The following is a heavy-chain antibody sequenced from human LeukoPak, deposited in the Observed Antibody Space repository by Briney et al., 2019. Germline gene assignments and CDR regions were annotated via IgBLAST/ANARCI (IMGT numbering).Heavy chain of an antibody. CDR3: VRRDTGWNYFDY. Sequence: SETLSLTCAVSGGSINSHYWGWIRQPPGKGLQWIGHIYSTGKNNYYPSLKSRVTISLDTSKSHLSLNLTSVLAADTAIYYCVRRDTGWNYFDYWGQGILVTVSS. V-gene: IGHV4-4*08. CDR1: GGSINSHY. CDR2: IYSTGKN. D-gene: IGHD6-19*01. J-gene: IGHJ4*02.